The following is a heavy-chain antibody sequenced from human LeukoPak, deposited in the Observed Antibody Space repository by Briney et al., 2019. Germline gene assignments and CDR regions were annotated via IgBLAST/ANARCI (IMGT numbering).Heavy chain of an antibody. CDR2: INQDGSEK. D-gene: IGHD2-15*01. CDR3: ARDGGGDIVVAFAFDI. V-gene: IGHV3-7*05. Sequence: GGSLRLSCAASGFTFSNYWMSWVRQAPGKGLEWVAHINQDGSEKYYVDSVKGRFTISRDNAKNPLYLEMNSLGAEDTAVYYCARDGGGDIVVAFAFDIWGQGTMVTVSS. CDR1: GFTFSNYW. J-gene: IGHJ3*02.